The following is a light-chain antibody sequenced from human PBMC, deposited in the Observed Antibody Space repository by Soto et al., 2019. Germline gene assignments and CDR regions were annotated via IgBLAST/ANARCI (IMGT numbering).Light chain of an antibody. J-gene: IGKJ2*01. CDR3: QQSYSAPYT. CDR1: QTINNY. V-gene: IGKV1-39*01. Sequence: DLQMTQSPSSLSASVGDRVTITCRASQTINNYLNWYQQRPGEAPKLLIYAASILYSGVPSRFSGSGSGTDFSLTISSLQPEDFATFYCQQSYSAPYTFARGTKLEIK. CDR2: AAS.